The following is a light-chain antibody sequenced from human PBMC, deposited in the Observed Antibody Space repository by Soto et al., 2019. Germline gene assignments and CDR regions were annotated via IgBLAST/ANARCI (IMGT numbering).Light chain of an antibody. CDR3: QQYNSYSSWT. CDR1: QSISSW. V-gene: IGKV1-5*01. J-gene: IGKJ1*01. Sequence: DIQMTQSPSTLSASVGDRVTITCRASQSISSWLAWYQQKPGKAPKLLIYDASSLERGVPSRFSGSGSGTEFTLTISSLPPDDFATYYCQQYNSYSSWTFGQGTKVEIK. CDR2: DAS.